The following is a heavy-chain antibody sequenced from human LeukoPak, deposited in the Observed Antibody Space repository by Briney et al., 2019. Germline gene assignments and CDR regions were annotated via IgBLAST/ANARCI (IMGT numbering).Heavy chain of an antibody. Sequence: GGSLRLSCAASGLPFSNAWMSWVRQAPGKGLEWVGRIKGKIDGGTKDHAAPVKGRFTISRDDSKNTLYLQMNSLKTEDTDVYYCTTVGLYDILTGHYHDSFDRWGQGTMVTVSS. CDR2: IKGKIDGGTK. J-gene: IGHJ3*01. D-gene: IGHD3-9*01. CDR1: GLPFSNAW. V-gene: IGHV3-15*01. CDR3: TTVGLYDILTGHYHDSFDR.